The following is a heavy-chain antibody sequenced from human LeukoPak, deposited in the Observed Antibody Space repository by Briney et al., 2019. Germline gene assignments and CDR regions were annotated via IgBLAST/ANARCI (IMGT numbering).Heavy chain of an antibody. CDR3: ARDRDSDPGYYYDSSGYYGY. J-gene: IGHJ4*02. CDR2: ISSSSSYI. V-gene: IGHV3-21*01. D-gene: IGHD3-22*01. Sequence: PGGSLRLSCAASGFTFSSYSMNWVRQAPGKGLEWVSSISSSSSYIYYADSVKGRFTISRDNAKYSLYLQMNSLRAEDTAVYYCARDRDSDPGYYYDSSGYYGYWGQGTLVTVSS. CDR1: GFTFSSYS.